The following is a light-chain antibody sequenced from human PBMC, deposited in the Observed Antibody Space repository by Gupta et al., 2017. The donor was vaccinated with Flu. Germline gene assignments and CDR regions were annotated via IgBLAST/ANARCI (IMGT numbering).Light chain of an antibody. CDR1: SSDVGRYNY. V-gene: IGLV2-14*01. CDR3: CSIGSTRA. CDR2: EVS. Sequence: GQAITISCTGTSSDVGRYNYVSWYQHHPGKAPKRGIFEVSNRPSGVSNRFSGSKSANTASXTXAGLQPXDEADYYCCSIGSTRAFGGGTKLTVL. J-gene: IGLJ2*01.